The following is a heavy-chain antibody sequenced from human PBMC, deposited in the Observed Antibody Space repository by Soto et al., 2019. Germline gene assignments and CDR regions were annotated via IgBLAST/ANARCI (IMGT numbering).Heavy chain of an antibody. CDR1: GYTFTSYD. J-gene: IGHJ6*02. D-gene: IGHD3-3*01. Sequence: ASVKVSCKASGYTFTSYDINWVRQATGQGLEWIGWMNPNSGNTGYAQKFQGRVTMTRNTSISTAYMELSSLRSEDTAVYYCARGQSWITIFGVVIPLDYYYGMDVWGQGTTVTVSS. CDR2: MNPNSGNT. CDR3: ARGQSWITIFGVVIPLDYYYGMDV. V-gene: IGHV1-8*01.